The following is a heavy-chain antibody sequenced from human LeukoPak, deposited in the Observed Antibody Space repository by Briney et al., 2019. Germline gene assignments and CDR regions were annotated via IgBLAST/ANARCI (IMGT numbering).Heavy chain of an antibody. J-gene: IGHJ4*02. CDR3: PTDPPQTTVTTY. CDR1: GFTFSNAW. V-gene: IGHV3-15*01. Sequence: GGSLRLSCAASGFTFSNAWMSWVRQAPGKGLEWVGRIKTKTNGGTADYAAPVKGRFTISRDDSKNTLYLQMNSLKTEDTAVYYCPTDPPQTTVTTYWGQGTLVTVSS. CDR2: IKTKTNGGTA. D-gene: IGHD4-17*01.